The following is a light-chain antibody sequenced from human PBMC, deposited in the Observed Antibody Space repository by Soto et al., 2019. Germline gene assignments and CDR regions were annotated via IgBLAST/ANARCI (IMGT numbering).Light chain of an antibody. CDR3: QQYNSYSWM. J-gene: IGKJ1*01. CDR2: KAS. V-gene: IGKV1-5*03. CDR1: QSIGSL. Sequence: DIQMTQSPSALSASVGDRVTITCRASQSIGSLLAWYQQKPGKATKVLIYKASSFESGVPSRFSGSGSGTEFTLTISSLQPDDFATYYCQQYNSYSWMFGQGTKVEIK.